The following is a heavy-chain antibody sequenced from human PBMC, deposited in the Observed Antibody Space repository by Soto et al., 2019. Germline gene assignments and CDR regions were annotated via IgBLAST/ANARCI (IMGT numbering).Heavy chain of an antibody. CDR2: IWYDGSNK. CDR3: ARVYAPQQLYYMDV. CDR1: GFTFSSYG. J-gene: IGHJ6*03. V-gene: IGHV3-33*01. D-gene: IGHD6-13*01. Sequence: GGSLRLSCAASGFTFSSYGMHWVRQAPGKGLEWVAVIWYDGSNKYYADSVKGRFTISRDNSKNTLYLQMNSLRAEDTAVYYCARVYAPQQLYYMDVWGKGTTVTVSS.